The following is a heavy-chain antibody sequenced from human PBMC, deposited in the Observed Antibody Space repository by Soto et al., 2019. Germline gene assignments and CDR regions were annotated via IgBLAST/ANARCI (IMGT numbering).Heavy chain of an antibody. CDR3: ARSVFP. CDR1: GGSISSGGYY. Sequence: QVQLQESGPGLVKPSQTLSLTCTVSGGSISSGGYYWSWIRQHPGKGLEWIGYIYYSGNTYYNPSRXSXXTISVDTSKNQFSLKLTSVTAADTVVYYCARSVFPWGQGTLVTVSS. J-gene: IGHJ5*02. CDR2: IYYSGNT. V-gene: IGHV4-31*01.